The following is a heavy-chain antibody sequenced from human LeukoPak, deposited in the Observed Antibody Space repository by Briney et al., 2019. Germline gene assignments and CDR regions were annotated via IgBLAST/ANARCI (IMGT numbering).Heavy chain of an antibody. CDR2: ISSTSTYI. J-gene: IGHJ4*02. D-gene: IGHD3-10*01. CDR1: GFTFGRHS. Sequence: GGSLRLSCAASGFTFGRHSMNWVRQAPGKGLEWVSSISSTSTYIYYADSVRGRFTISRDNAKNSLYLQMNSLRAEDTAVYYCARGPYDSGSYDYWGQGTLVTVSS. CDR3: ARGPYDSGSYDY. V-gene: IGHV3-21*01.